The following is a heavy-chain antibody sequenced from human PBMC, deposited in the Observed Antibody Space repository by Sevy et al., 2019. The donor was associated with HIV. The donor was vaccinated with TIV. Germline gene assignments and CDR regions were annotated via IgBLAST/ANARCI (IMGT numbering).Heavy chain of an antibody. CDR3: ARGENDDEFFQY. Sequence: GSLRLSCTVSGFIFSNFAMHWVRQAPSKGLEWVAVTSYDGSHKYYADSVKGRFTVSRDNSRNILSLEMNSLRRDDTAVYYCARGENDDEFFQYWGQGTLVTVSS. J-gene: IGHJ1*01. CDR1: GFIFSNFA. V-gene: IGHV3-30*04. D-gene: IGHD1-26*01. CDR2: TSYDGSHK.